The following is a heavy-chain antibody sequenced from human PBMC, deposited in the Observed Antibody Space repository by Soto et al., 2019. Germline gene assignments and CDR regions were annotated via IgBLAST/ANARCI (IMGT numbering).Heavy chain of an antibody. CDR2: VSTNDDRT. CDR1: GYTFTAHG. J-gene: IGHJ4*02. Sequence: ASVKVSCKTSGYTFTAHGLAWLRQAPGQRPEWMGWVSTNDDRTNYAQKFQGRVTMTTDRSTTTTSMELRSLRGDDTAVYYCARDRVSFGSGTPDYWGQGTLVTVSS. CDR3: ARDRVSFGSGTPDY. V-gene: IGHV1-18*01. D-gene: IGHD3-10*01.